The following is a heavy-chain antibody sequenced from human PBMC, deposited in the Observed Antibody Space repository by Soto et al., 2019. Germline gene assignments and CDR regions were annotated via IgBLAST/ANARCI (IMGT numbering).Heavy chain of an antibody. J-gene: IGHJ3*02. CDR3: ARGVTMVRGVQNFSFDI. V-gene: IGHV4-34*01. Sequence: SETLSLTCAVYGGSFSGYYWSWIRQPPGKGLEWIGEINHSGSTNYNPSLKSRVTISVDTSKNQFSLKLSSVTAADTAVYYCARGVTMVRGVQNFSFDIWGQGTMVTVSS. CDR1: GGSFSGYY. CDR2: INHSGST. D-gene: IGHD3-10*01.